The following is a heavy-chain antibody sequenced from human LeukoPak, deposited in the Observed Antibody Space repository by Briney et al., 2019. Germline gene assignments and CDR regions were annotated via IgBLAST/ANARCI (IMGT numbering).Heavy chain of an antibody. V-gene: IGHV3-53*01. CDR1: GITVSSNY. J-gene: IGHJ4*02. D-gene: IGHD6-19*01. CDR2: LYSGGTT. Sequence: GGSLRLSCAASGITVSSNYMTWVRQAPGKGLEWVSVLYSGGTTYYADSLKGRFTISRDNSKNTLYLQMDSLRVEDTAVYYCARDPPGIRVPGVWGQGTLVTVSS. CDR3: ARDPPGIRVPGV.